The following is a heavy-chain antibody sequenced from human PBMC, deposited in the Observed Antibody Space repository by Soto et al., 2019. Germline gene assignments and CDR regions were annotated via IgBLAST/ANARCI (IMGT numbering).Heavy chain of an antibody. CDR2: INHSGST. J-gene: IGHJ4*02. D-gene: IGHD3-16*02. Sequence: NPSETLSLTCAVYGGSFRGSYWSGIRQPPGKGLEWIGEINHSGSTNYNPSLKSRVTISVDTSKNQFSLKLSSVTAADTAVYYCARGRVRRAPLFEYVWGSYRYWGQGTLVTVSS. CDR3: ARGRVRRAPLFEYVWGSYRY. V-gene: IGHV4-34*01. CDR1: GGSFRGSY.